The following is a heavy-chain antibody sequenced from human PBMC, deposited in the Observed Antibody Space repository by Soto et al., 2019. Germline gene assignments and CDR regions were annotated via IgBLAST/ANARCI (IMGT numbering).Heavy chain of an antibody. CDR1: GFTFSSYG. V-gene: IGHV3-33*01. CDR2: IWYDRSSK. CDR3: ARDTLGIPDY. Sequence: QVQLVESGGGVVQPGRSLRLSCAASGFTFSSYGMHWVRQAPGKGLEWVAVIWYDRSSKYYADSVKGRFTISRDNSKNTLYLQMNSLRAEDTAVYYCARDTLGIPDYWVQGTLVTVSS. D-gene: IGHD7-27*01. J-gene: IGHJ4*02.